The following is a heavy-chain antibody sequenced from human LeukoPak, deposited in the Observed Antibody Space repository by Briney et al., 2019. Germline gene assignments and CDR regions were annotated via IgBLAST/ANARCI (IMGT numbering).Heavy chain of an antibody. CDR2: INHSGST. V-gene: IGHV4-39*07. CDR1: GGSISSSGYY. Sequence: TLSLTCTASGGSISSSGYYWGWIRQPPGKGLEWIGEINHSGSTNYNPSLKSRVTISVDTSKNQFSLKLSSVTAADTAVYYCARDVRGSMIVVVPWYYFDYWGQGTLVTVSS. CDR3: ARDVRGSMIVVVPWYYFDY. D-gene: IGHD3-22*01. J-gene: IGHJ4*02.